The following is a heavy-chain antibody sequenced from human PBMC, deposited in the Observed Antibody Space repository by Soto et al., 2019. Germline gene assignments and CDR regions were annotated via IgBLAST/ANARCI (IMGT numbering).Heavy chain of an antibody. J-gene: IGHJ5*01. D-gene: IGHD2-15*01. V-gene: IGHV4-30-4*01. CDR3: ARGRYCLTGRCFPNWFDS. CDR1: GDSISTVDYF. Sequence: SETLSLTCSVSGDSISTVDYFWAWIRQPPGQALEYIGYIYKSTTTYYNPSFESRVAISLDTSKSQFSLNVTSVTAADTAVYFCARGRYCLTGRCFPNWFDSWGQGTLVTLL. CDR2: IYKSTTT.